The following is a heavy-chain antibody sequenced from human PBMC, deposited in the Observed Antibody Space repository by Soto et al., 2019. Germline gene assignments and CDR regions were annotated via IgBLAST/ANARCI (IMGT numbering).Heavy chain of an antibody. CDR3: ARTSSSSNRFDP. J-gene: IGHJ5*02. D-gene: IGHD1-26*01. CDR2: IYYSGST. V-gene: IGHV4-31*03. Sequence: SETLSLTCTVSGGSISSGGYYWSWIRQHPGKGLEWIGYIYYSGSTYYNPSLKSRVTISVDTSKNQFSLKLSSVTAADTAVYYCARTSSSSNRFDPWGQGTLVTVSS. CDR1: GGSISSGGYY.